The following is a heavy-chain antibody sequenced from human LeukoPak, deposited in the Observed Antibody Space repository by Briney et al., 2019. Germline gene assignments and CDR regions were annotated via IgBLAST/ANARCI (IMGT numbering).Heavy chain of an antibody. CDR3: ARDAKVAGTRWVGWFDP. CDR1: GFSVSSDY. J-gene: IGHJ5*02. Sequence: PGGSLRLSCAASGFSVSSDYMSWVRQAPGKGLEWVSVIYRGDYTQYADSVKDRFTISRDNSLNTLYLQMGSLRAEDMAVYYCARDAKVAGTRWVGWFDPWGQGTLVTVSS. V-gene: IGHV3-66*01. D-gene: IGHD6-19*01. CDR2: IYRGDYT.